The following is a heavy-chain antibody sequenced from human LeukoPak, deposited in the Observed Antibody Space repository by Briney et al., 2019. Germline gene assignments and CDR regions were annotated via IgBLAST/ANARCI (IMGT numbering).Heavy chain of an antibody. Sequence: AETLSLTCTASGGSISSYYWSWLRQPPGKGLEWIGYIYYSGSTNYNPSLKSRVTISVDTSKNQFSLKLSSVTAADTAVYYCSREDRSWFGELFEVFDYWGRGPLVTVSS. CDR3: SREDRSWFGELFEVFDY. CDR1: GGSISSYY. D-gene: IGHD3-10*01. CDR2: IYYSGST. J-gene: IGHJ4*02. V-gene: IGHV4-59*01.